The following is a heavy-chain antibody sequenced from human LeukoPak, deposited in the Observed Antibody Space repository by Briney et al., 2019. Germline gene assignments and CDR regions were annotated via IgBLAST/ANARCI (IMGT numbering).Heavy chain of an antibody. CDR1: GFTFGSYA. J-gene: IGHJ4*02. CDR2: VSYDGSTT. CDR3: ARDVSEVPTFRAEY. D-gene: IGHD5-12*01. Sequence: GGSLRLSCAASGFTFGSYAIHWVRQAPGMGLDWVAVVSYDGSTTSYGDSVKGRFTISRDNSDNTVYLQMNSLRVEDTAIYYCARDVSEVPTFRAEYWGQGTLVTVSS. V-gene: IGHV3-30*04.